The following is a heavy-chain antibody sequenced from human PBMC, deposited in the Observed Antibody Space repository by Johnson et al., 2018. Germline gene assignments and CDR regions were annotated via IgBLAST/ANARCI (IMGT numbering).Heavy chain of an antibody. CDR3: ATDQEWLIGIRGVFGA. CDR1: GLNFHNTW. J-gene: IGHJ5*02. D-gene: IGHD3-10*01. Sequence: VEPVESGGDLVKSGGSLRLCCAASGLNFHNTWMTWGRQAPGQGLEWVGRSKSNGEGGTTNYTAALKGRFTISREDPKNRLYPQMNRLKTSGTAVYYCATDQEWLIGIRGVFGAWGQGTLVTVSS. V-gene: IGHV3-15*01. CDR2: SKSNGEGGTT.